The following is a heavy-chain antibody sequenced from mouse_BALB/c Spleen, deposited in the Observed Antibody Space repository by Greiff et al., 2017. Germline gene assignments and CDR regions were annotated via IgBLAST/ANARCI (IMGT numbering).Heavy chain of an antibody. Sequence: ESGPGLVKPSQTVSLSCTVSGISFTTGNYRWVWLRPFPGDKLEWIGYIYYSGTITYNPSLTSRTTITRDTSKNQFFLDMNSLTAEDTATDYYARDYYGSSYGFAYWGQGTLVTVSA. J-gene: IGHJ3*01. CDR1: GISFTTGNYR. D-gene: IGHD1-1*01. CDR3: ARDYYGSSYGFAY. V-gene: IGHV3-5*02. CDR2: IYYSGTI.